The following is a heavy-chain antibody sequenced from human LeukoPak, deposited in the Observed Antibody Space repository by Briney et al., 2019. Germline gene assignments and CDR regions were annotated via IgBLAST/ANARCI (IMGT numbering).Heavy chain of an antibody. CDR3: TRPQIDDGDYFDY. Sequence: GGSLRLSCAGSGFTFSDSAVHWVRQASGKGLEWVARIRSKSNSYVTAFAASVKGRFTISRDDSKNTAYLQMNSLKTEDTAVYYCTRPQIDDGDYFDYWGQGTVVTVSS. J-gene: IGHJ4*02. D-gene: IGHD4-17*01. CDR2: IRSKSNSYVT. CDR1: GFTFSDSA. V-gene: IGHV3-73*01.